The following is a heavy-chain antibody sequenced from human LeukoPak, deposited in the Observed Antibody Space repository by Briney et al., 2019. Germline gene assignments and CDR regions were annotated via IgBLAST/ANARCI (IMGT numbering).Heavy chain of an antibody. J-gene: IGHJ1*01. CDR3: ARDGYCSGTSCPFQH. CDR1: GGTFSSYA. D-gene: IGHD2-2*03. V-gene: IGHV1-69*04. Sequence: ASVKVSCKASGGTFSSYAISWVRQAPGQGLEWMGRIIPILGIANYAQKFQGRVTITADKSTSTAYMELSSLRSEDTAVYYCARDGYCSGTSCPFQHWGQGTLVTVSS. CDR2: IIPILGIA.